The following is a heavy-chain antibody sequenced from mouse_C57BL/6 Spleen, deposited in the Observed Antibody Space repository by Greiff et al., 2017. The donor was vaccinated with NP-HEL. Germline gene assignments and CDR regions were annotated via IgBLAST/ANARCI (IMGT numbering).Heavy chain of an antibody. J-gene: IGHJ4*01. D-gene: IGHD1-1*01. CDR1: GYTFTSYW. CDR2: IDPSDSYT. Sequence: VQLQQPGAELVRPGTSVKLSCKASGYTFTSYWMHWVKQRPGQGLEWIGVIDPSDSYTNYNQKFKGKATLTVDTSSSTAYMQLSSLTSEDSAVYYCARSYYGSSIYAMDYWGQGTSVTVSS. CDR3: ARSYYGSSIYAMDY. V-gene: IGHV1-59*01.